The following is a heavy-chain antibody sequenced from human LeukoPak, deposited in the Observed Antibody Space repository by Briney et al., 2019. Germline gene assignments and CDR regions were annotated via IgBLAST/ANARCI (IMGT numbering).Heavy chain of an antibody. CDR3: ARDLGTYDILTGYYMGDGMDV. D-gene: IGHD3-9*01. V-gene: IGHV1-2*06. Sequence: ASVKVSCKASGYTFTGFYMHWVRQAPGQGLEWMGRINPNSGGTNYAQKFQGRVTMTRDTSISTAYMELSRLRSDDTAVYYCARDLGTYDILTGYYMGDGMDVWGQGTTVTVSS. CDR2: INPNSGGT. CDR1: GYTFTGFY. J-gene: IGHJ6*02.